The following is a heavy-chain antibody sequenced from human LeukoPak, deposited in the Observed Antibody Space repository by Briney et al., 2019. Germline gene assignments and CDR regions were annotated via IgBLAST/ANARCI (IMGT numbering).Heavy chain of an antibody. CDR2: ISGRGGAT. CDR3: AKSQSLLSLGGPFDS. D-gene: IGHD3-16*01. CDR1: GFIFSSYG. Sequence: GGSLRLSCAASGFIFSSYGMSWVRQAPGKGLEWVSGISGRGGATYSADSVKGRLTISRDNSKNTLYLHMNSLRAGDTAIYYCAKSQSLLSLGGPFDSWGQGTLVTVSS. J-gene: IGHJ4*02. V-gene: IGHV3-23*01.